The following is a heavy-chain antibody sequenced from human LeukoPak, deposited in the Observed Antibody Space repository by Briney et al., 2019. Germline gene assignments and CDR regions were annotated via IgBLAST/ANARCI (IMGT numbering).Heavy chain of an antibody. J-gene: IGHJ4*02. D-gene: IGHD4-17*01. CDR3: AREHRLRLNY. CDR1: GGSISSSSYY. V-gene: IGHV4-39*02. CDR2: IYYSGST. Sequence: PSETLSLTCTVSGGSISSSSYYWGWIRQPPGKGLEWIGSIYYSGSTYYNPSLKSRVTISVDTSKNQSSLKLSSVTAADTAVYYCAREHRLRLNYWGQGTLVTVSS.